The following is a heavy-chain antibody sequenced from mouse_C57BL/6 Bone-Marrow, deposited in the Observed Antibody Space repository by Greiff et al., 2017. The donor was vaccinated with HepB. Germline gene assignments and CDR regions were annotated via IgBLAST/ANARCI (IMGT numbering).Heavy chain of an antibody. CDR2: INPYNGGT. Sequence: VQLQQSGPVLVKPGASVKMSCKASGYTFTDYYMNWVKQSHGKSLEWIGVINPYNGGTSYNQKFKGKATLTVDKSSSTAYMELNSLTSEDSAVYYCARPYDYDRFAYWGQVTLVTVSA. J-gene: IGHJ3*01. D-gene: IGHD2-4*01. CDR1: GYTFTDYY. CDR3: ARPYDYDRFAY. V-gene: IGHV1-19*01.